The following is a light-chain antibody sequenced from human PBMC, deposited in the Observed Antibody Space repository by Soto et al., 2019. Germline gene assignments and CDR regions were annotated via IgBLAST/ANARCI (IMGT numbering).Light chain of an antibody. CDR1: GSDVGGYNR. V-gene: IGLV2-18*02. CDR3: SSYTSTTNFYV. CDR2: EVS. J-gene: IGLJ1*01. Sequence: QPVLTQPPSVSGSPGQSVTISCTGTGSDVGGYNRVSWYQQPPGTAPKLMIYEVSNRPSGVPDRFSGSKSGNTASLAISGLQAEDEADYYCSSYTSTTNFYVFGTGTKVTVL.